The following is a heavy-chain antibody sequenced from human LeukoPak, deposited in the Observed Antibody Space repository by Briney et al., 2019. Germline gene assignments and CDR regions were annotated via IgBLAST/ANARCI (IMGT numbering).Heavy chain of an antibody. CDR2: IRGGSRGST. Sequence: GGSLRLSCAASGFTFSDYAMSWVRQAPGKGLEGLSVIRGGSRGSTYYAESGTGRFTVSRDNSKNTVDLQMNNLRVDDTALYYCEKHHANTPVVTNSGQGILVSVSS. D-gene: IGHD2-21*02. J-gene: IGHJ4*02. CDR1: GFTFSDYA. CDR3: EKHHANTPVVTN. V-gene: IGHV3-23*01.